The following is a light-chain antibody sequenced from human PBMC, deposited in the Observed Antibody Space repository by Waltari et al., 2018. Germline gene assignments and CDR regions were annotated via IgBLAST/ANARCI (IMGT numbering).Light chain of an antibody. CDR2: DVS. J-gene: IGLJ1*01. CDR3: SSMISGGPLV. CDR1: SSDVGAYAY. Sequence: QSALTPPASVSGSPGQSITISCTGTSSDVGAYAYVPWYRQLPGKAPELMISDVSRRPSGISDRFSGSKSGDTASLTISGLQAEDEADYYCSSMISGGPLVFGSGTQVTVL. V-gene: IGLV2-14*03.